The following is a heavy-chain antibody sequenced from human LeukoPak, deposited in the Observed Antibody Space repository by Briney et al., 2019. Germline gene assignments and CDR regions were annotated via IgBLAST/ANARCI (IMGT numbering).Heavy chain of an antibody. CDR3: ARGGFYCGGDCYVDY. D-gene: IGHD2-21*02. V-gene: IGHV4-34*01. J-gene: IGHJ4*02. CDR2: INHSGTT. Sequence: SETLSLTCAVYGGSFSPYYWSWIRQPPGKGLEWIGEINHSGTTNYNPSLKSRVTISVATSKNQFSLKLSSVTAADTAVYYCARGGFYCGGDCYVDYWGQGTLVTVSS. CDR1: GGSFSPYY.